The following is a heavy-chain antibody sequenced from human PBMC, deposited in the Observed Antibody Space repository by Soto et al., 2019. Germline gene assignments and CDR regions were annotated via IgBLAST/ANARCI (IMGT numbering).Heavy chain of an antibody. V-gene: IGHV1-2*02. CDR3: ARGGAITIFGVVFIYSYGDHRDLHSVPTRRSSDL. CDR2: INPNSGGT. Sequence: WVRRPPVQEIEWMGWINPNSGGTNYAQKSQGRVTMTRDTSISTAYMELSRLRSDDTAVYYCARGGAITIFGVVFIYSYGDHRDLHSVPTRRSSDL. J-gene: IGHJ2*01. D-gene: IGHD3-3*01.